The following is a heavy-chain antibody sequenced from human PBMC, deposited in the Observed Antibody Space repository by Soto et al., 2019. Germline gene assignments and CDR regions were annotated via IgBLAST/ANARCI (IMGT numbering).Heavy chain of an antibody. CDR2: IYYSGST. CDR1: GGSVSSGSYY. CDR3: ARDKRQRVWGSSRTDWFDP. V-gene: IGHV4-61*01. Sequence: KPSETLSLTCTVSGGSVSSGSYYWSWIRQPPGKGLEWIGYIYYSGSTNYNPSLKSRVTISVDTSKNQFSLKLSSVTAADTAVYYCARDKRQRVWGSSRTDWFDPWGQGTLVTVSS. D-gene: IGHD3-16*01. J-gene: IGHJ5*02.